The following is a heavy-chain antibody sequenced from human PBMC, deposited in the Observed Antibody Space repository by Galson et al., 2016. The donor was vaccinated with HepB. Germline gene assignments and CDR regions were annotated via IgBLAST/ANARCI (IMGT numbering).Heavy chain of an antibody. D-gene: IGHD6-19*01. J-gene: IGHJ6*02. CDR3: AKSESSGFYNPDYYGVDV. Sequence: SLRLSCAASGFSFSRYGLHWVRQAPGKGLEWVSYDGSDKYYADSVEGRFTVSRDNSKNTLYLQMNSLRVEDTAVYYCAKSESSGFYNPDYYGVDVWGQGTTVTVS. V-gene: IGHV3-30*02. CDR1: GFSFSRYG. CDR2: DGSDK.